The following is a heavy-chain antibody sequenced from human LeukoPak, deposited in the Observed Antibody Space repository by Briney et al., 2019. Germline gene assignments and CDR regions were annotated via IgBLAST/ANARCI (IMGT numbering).Heavy chain of an antibody. CDR1: GYSISSDYY. CDR2: IYHSGST. J-gene: IGHJ5*02. Sequence: GSLRLSCAASGYSISSDYYWGGRREPRGGVLGGLGIIYHSGSTYYNPSLRSRVTISVDTSKNKSSLKLNSMTDADMAVYNCARDSYYDFWSGYRDWFDPWGQGTLVTVSS. D-gene: IGHD3-3*01. V-gene: IGHV4-38-2*02. CDR3: ARDSYYDFWSGYRDWFDP.